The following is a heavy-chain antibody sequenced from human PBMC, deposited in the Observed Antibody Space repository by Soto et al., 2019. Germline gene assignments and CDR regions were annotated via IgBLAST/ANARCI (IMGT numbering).Heavy chain of an antibody. CDR3: ARQPAYSSGWYTDY. Sequence: QVQLVESGGGVVQPGRSLRLSCAASGFTFSSYGMHWVRQAPGKGLEWVAVIWYDGSNKYYADSVKGRFTISRDNSKNTLYLQMNSLRAEDTAVYYCARQPAYSSGWYTDYWGQGTLVTVSS. J-gene: IGHJ4*02. CDR1: GFTFSSYG. D-gene: IGHD6-19*01. V-gene: IGHV3-33*01. CDR2: IWYDGSNK.